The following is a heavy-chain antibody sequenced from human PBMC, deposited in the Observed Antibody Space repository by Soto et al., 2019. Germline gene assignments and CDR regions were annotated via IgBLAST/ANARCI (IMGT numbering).Heavy chain of an antibody. J-gene: IGHJ6*02. D-gene: IGHD6-13*01. V-gene: IGHV3-33*01. CDR2: ILYDGSNK. CDR3: ATDRQQLAPYALDV. Sequence: QVQLVESGGGVVQPGTSLRLSCTTSGFTFSNHAMHWVLQAPGKGLEWVAQILYDGSNKYYADSVKGRFTISRDNSMNMVYVHMNSLRVEDTAVYYCATDRQQLAPYALDVLGQGTSVTVSS. CDR1: GFTFSNHA.